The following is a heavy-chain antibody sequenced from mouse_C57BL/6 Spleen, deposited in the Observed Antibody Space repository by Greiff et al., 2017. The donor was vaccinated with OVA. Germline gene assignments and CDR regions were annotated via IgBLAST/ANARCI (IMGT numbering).Heavy chain of an antibody. Sequence: QVTLKVSGPGILQSSQTLSLTCSFSGFSLSTSGMGVSWLRQPSGKGLEWLAHIYWDDAKRYNPSLKSRLTISKDTSRNQVFLKITSVDTADTATYDCARAYYGSSYWYFDVWGTGTTVTVSS. V-gene: IGHV8-12*01. CDR1: GFSLSTSGMG. D-gene: IGHD1-1*01. CDR3: ARAYYGSSYWYFDV. CDR2: IYWDDAK. J-gene: IGHJ1*03.